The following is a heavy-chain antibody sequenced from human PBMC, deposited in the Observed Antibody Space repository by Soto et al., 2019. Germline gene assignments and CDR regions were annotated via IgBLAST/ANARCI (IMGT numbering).Heavy chain of an antibody. Sequence: QVQLQESGPGLVKPSQTLSLTCTVSGGSISSGGYYRSWIRQHPGKGLEWIGYIYSSGSTYYNPSLNSRVTILVDVSNNQFSRKLSSVGAADAAVCYWARAGVGVYDGSVYYLDYWGQGTPGPVSS. V-gene: IGHV4-31*03. CDR1: GGSISSGGYY. CDR3: ARAGVGVYDGSVYYLDY. CDR2: IYSSGST. D-gene: IGHD3-22*01. J-gene: IGHJ4*01.